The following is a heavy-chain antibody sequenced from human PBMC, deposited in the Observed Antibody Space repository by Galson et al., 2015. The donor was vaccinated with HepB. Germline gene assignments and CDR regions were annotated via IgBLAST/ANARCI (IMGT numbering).Heavy chain of an antibody. J-gene: IGHJ4*02. V-gene: IGHV3-74*01. CDR3: TRDGDRWNFDY. CDR1: GFTFSNYL. Sequence: SLRLSCAASGFTFSNYLMHWVRQAPGKGLVWVARVSRDGSFTDYADSVKGRFTVSRDNAKNTLFLQINSLRADDTALYYCTRDGDRWNFDYWGQGSLVTVSS. D-gene: IGHD7-27*01. CDR2: VSRDGSFT.